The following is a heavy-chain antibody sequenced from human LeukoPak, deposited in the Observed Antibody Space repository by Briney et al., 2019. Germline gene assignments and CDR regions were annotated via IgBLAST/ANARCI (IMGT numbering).Heavy chain of an antibody. CDR3: ERGPFFHPYSSSWYLGYFQH. Sequence: SETLSLTCAVYGGSFSGYYWSWIRQPPGKGLEWIGEINHSGSTNYNPSLKSRVTISVDTSKNQFSLKLSSVTAADTAVYYCERGPFFHPYSSSWYLGYFQHWGQGTLVTVSS. V-gene: IGHV4-34*01. D-gene: IGHD6-13*01. CDR1: GGSFSGYY. CDR2: INHSGST. J-gene: IGHJ1*01.